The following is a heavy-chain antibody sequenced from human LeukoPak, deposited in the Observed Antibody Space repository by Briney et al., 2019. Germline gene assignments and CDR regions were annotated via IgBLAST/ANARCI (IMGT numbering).Heavy chain of an antibody. CDR3: FAAKEGKYFDLWGQRTLDL. J-gene: IGHJ5*02. CDR2: VDPEDDER. V-gene: IGHV1-69-2*01. D-gene: IGHD3-9*01. CDR1: GYTFSDYY. Sequence: ASVKVSCKASGYTFSDYYIHWVHQAPGEGLEWMGRVDPEDDERIYAAKFQGRVSISADRPTDTAYMELSSLTSKDTAMYYCFAAKEGKYFDLWGQRTLDLWGQGTLVTVSS.